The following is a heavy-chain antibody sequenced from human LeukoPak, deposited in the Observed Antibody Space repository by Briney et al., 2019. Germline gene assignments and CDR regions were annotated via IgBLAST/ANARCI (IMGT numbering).Heavy chain of an antibody. V-gene: IGHV4-30-2*01. CDR1: GGSISSGGYY. Sequence: SETLSRTCTVPGGSISSGGYYWGWIRQPPGKGLEWIGYIYHSGSTYYNPSLKSRVTISVDRSKNQFSLKLSSVTAADTAVYYCARDGCSSTSCSGDYWGQGTLVSVSS. J-gene: IGHJ4*02. D-gene: IGHD2-2*01. CDR3: ARDGCSSTSCSGDY. CDR2: IYHSGST.